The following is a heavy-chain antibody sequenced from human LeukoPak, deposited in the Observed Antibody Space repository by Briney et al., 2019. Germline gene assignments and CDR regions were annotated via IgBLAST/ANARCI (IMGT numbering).Heavy chain of an antibody. CDR1: GFTFSSYS. J-gene: IGHJ3*02. Sequence: QAGGSLRLSCAASGFTFSSYSMNWVRQAPGKGLEWVSYISGSGSTIYYADSVKGRFTISRDNAKNSLSLQMNSLRAEDTAVYYCASYVMATTIDIWGQGTMVTVSS. CDR2: ISGSGSTI. D-gene: IGHD5-24*01. CDR3: ASYVMATTIDI. V-gene: IGHV3-48*04.